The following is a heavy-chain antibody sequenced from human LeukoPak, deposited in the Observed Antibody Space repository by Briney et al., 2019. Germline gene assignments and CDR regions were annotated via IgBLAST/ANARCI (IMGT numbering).Heavy chain of an antibody. CDR1: GGSISSYY. CDR2: IYYSGST. J-gene: IGHJ4*02. D-gene: IGHD6-19*01. Sequence: PSETLSLTCTVSGGSISSYYWSWIRQPPGKGREWIGYIYYSGSTNYNPSLKSRVTISVDTSKNKFSLKLSSVTAADTAVYYCARRTTSYSSGWTYYFDYWGQGTLVTVSS. V-gene: IGHV4-59*08. CDR3: ARRTTSYSSGWTYYFDY.